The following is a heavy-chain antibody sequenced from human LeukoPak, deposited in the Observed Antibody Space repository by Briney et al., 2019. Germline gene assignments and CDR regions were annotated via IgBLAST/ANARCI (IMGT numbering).Heavy chain of an antibody. Sequence: ASVKVSCKASGYTFIAYYLYWVRQAPGQGLELMGWISPNSGGTKYTQNFQGRVTMIRDTSISTVYMELSRLSYDDTAVYYCARGHIFDFAFWGQGTLVTVSS. CDR2: ISPNSGGT. V-gene: IGHV1-2*02. D-gene: IGHD3/OR15-3a*01. CDR1: GYTFIAYY. CDR3: ARGHIFDFAF. J-gene: IGHJ4*02.